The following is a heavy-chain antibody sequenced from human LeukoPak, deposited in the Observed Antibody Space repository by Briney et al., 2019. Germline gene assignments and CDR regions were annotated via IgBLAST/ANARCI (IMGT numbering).Heavy chain of an antibody. Sequence: TSETLSLTCAVYGGSFSGYYWSWIRQPPGKGLEWIGEINHSGSTNYNPSLKSRVTISVDTSKSQFSLKLSSVTAADMAVYYCASLLTRHTFDDYWGQGTLVTVSS. D-gene: IGHD1-14*01. CDR1: GGSFSGYY. CDR2: INHSGST. CDR3: ASLLTRHTFDDY. J-gene: IGHJ4*02. V-gene: IGHV4-34*01.